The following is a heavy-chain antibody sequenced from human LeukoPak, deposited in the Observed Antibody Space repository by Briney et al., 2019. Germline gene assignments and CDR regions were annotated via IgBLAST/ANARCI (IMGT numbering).Heavy chain of an antibody. J-gene: IGHJ4*02. CDR2: MNPNSGNT. CDR3: ATGLTGYSSSWPDY. D-gene: IGHD6-13*01. Sequence: ASVKVSCKASGYTFTSYDINWVRQAPGQGLEWMGWMNPNSGNTGYAQKFQGRVTMTRNTSISTAYMELSSLRSEDTAVYYCATGLTGYSSSWPDYWGQGTLVTVSS. V-gene: IGHV1-8*01. CDR1: GYTFTSYD.